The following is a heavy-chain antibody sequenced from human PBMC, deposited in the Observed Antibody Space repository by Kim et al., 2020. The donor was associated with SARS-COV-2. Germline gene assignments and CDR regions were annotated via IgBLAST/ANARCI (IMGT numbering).Heavy chain of an antibody. CDR1: GFTFSSYW. D-gene: IGHD6-13*01. Sequence: GGSLRLSCAASGFTFSSYWMHWVRQAPGKWLVWVSRINSDGSSTSYADSVKGRFTISRDNAKNTLYLQMNSLRAEDTAVYYCAREGYSSSWYVLGGYYYGMDVWGQGTTVTVSS. CDR2: INSDGSST. J-gene: IGHJ6*02. V-gene: IGHV3-74*01. CDR3: AREGYSSSWYVLGGYYYGMDV.